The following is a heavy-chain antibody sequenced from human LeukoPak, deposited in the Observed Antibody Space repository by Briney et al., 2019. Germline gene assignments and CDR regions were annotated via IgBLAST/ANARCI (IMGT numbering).Heavy chain of an antibody. CDR3: ARDIDRVSNWFDP. D-gene: IGHD6-13*01. V-gene: IGHV1-24*01. Sequence: ASVKVSCKVSGYTLTELSMHWVRQAPGKGLEWMGGFDPEDGETIYAQKFQGRVTITRDTSASTVYMELSSLRSEDTAVYYCARDIDRVSNWFDPWGQGTLVTVSS. CDR1: GYTLTELS. CDR2: FDPEDGET. J-gene: IGHJ5*02.